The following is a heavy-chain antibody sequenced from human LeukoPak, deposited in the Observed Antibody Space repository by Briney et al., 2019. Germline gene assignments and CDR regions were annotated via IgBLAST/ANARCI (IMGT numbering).Heavy chain of an antibody. D-gene: IGHD2-2*02. J-gene: IGHJ5*02. CDR2: MYYSGRS. CDR1: GGSISGYY. CDR3: ARVEYCSSTSCYSGGWFDP. V-gene: IGHV4-59*01. Sequence: SETLSLTCTVSGGSISGYYWSWIRQPPGKGLEWIGYMYYSGRSNYNPSLKSRGTISVDTSKNQFSLKLSSVTAADTAVYYCARVEYCSSTSCYSGGWFDPWGQGTLVTVSS.